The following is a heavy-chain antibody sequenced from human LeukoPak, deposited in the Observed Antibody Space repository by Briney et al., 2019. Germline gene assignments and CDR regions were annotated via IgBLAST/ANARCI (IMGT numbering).Heavy chain of an antibody. D-gene: IGHD3/OR15-3a*01. V-gene: IGHV1-2*02. J-gene: IGHJ4*02. CDR3: ARSGTGYYFTDVDY. CDR1: GYTFTGYY. Sequence: ASVKVSCKASGYTFTGYYMHWVRQAPGQGLEWMGWINPNSGGTNYAQKLQGRVTMTRDTSISTAYMELSRLRSDDTAVYYCARSGTGYYFTDVDYWGQGTLVTVSS. CDR2: INPNSGGT.